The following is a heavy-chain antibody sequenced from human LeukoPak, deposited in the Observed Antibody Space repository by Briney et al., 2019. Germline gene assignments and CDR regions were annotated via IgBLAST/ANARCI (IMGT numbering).Heavy chain of an antibody. Sequence: PGGSLRLSCAASGFTFSGYGMHGVRQAPGKGLEWVAVIWYDGSNKYYADSVKGRFTISRDNSKNTLYLQMNSLRAEDTAVYYCASGGGDFDYWGQGTLVTVSS. CDR2: IWYDGSNK. D-gene: IGHD3-16*01. CDR3: ASGGGDFDY. J-gene: IGHJ4*02. V-gene: IGHV3-33*01. CDR1: GFTFSGYG.